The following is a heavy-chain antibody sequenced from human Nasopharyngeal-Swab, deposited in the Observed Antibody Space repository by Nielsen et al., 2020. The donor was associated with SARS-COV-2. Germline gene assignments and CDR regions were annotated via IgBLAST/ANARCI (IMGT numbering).Heavy chain of an antibody. D-gene: IGHD6-19*01. CDR2: ILNDVRKT. V-gene: IGHV3-30*04. J-gene: IGHJ4*02. Sequence: GESLKISCAGSGFTFGAYPMYWVRQAPGKGLEYLAAILNDVRKTYYADSVKGRFTISRDNAKNSLYLQMNSLRDEDTAVYYCASSTIVVAGRGTLGASFDYWGQGTLVTVSS. CDR3: ASSTIVVAGRGTLGASFDY. CDR1: GFTFGAYP.